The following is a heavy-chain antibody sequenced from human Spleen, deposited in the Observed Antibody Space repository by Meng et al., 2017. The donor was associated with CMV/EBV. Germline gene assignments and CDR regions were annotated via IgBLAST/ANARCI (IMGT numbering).Heavy chain of an antibody. CDR2: INHSGST. J-gene: IGHJ6*04. CDR3: ARVPLGDDYYYGMDV. V-gene: IGHV4-34*01. CDR1: GGSFSGYY. Sequence: SETLSLTCAVYGGSFSGYYWSWIRQPPGKGLEWIGEINHSGSTNYNPSLKSRVTISVDTSKNQFSLKLSSVTAADTAVYYCARVPLGDDYYYGMDVWGKGTTVTVSS. D-gene: IGHD3-16*01.